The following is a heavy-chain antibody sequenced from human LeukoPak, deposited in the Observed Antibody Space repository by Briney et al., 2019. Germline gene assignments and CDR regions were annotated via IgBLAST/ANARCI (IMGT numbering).Heavy chain of an antibody. CDR2: ISADKGNT. CDR3: ARLNGQWLARKYYYMDV. Sequence: ASVKVSCKASGYTFSNYGISWVCQAPGQGLEWMGWISADKGNTNSAKKFQGRVTMTTDTSTTTAYMELRSLRSDDTAVYYCARLNGQWLARKYYYMDVWGKGTTVTVSS. CDR1: GYTFSNYG. V-gene: IGHV1-18*01. D-gene: IGHD6-19*01. J-gene: IGHJ6*03.